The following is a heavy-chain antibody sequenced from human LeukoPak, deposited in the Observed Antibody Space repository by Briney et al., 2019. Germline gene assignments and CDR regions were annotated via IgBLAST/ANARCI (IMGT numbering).Heavy chain of an antibody. CDR3: ARARIVVVDAFDI. J-gene: IGHJ3*02. V-gene: IGHV1-2*06. CDR2: INPNSGGT. Sequence: GASVKVSCKASGYTFTGYYMHWVRQAPGQGLEWMGRINPNSGGTNYAQKFQGRVTMTRDTSISTAYMELSRLRSDDTAVYYCARARIVVVDAFDIWGQGTMVTVSS. D-gene: IGHD3-22*01. CDR1: GYTFTGYY.